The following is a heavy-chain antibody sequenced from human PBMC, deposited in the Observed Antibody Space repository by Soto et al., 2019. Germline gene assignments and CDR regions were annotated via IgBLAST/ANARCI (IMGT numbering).Heavy chain of an antibody. CDR3: ASTGLLHGMDG. D-gene: IGHD2-15*01. J-gene: IGHJ6*02. V-gene: IGHV3-30-3*01. Sequence: QVQLVESGGGVVQPGRSLRLSCAASGFIFSSYAMHWVRQAPGKGLEWVAVISYDGSNKYYADSVKGRFTISRDNSKNTLYLQMNSLRAEDTAVYYCASTGLLHGMDGWGQGNTVTVSS. CDR2: ISYDGSNK. CDR1: GFIFSSYA.